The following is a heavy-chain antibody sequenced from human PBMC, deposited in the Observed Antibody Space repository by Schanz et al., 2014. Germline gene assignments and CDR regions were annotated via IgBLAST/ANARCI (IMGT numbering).Heavy chain of an antibody. Sequence: EVQLVESGGGLLQPGGSLRLSCAASGFTFGTFWMSWVRQAPGKGLEWVANINQDGSDKSYVDSVKGRFTISRDNAKNSLYLQMNSLRAEDTAVYHCAKERDITGWNHGDYWGQGTLVTVSS. J-gene: IGHJ4*02. CDR3: AKERDITGWNHGDY. CDR2: INQDGSDK. D-gene: IGHD6-19*01. CDR1: GFTFGTFW. V-gene: IGHV3-7*01.